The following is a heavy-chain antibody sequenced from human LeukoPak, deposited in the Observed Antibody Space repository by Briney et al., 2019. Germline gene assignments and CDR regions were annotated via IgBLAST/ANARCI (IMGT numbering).Heavy chain of an antibody. D-gene: IGHD6-6*01. CDR2: IIPILGIA. J-gene: IGHJ6*03. V-gene: IGHV1-69*02. CDR1: GGTFSSYT. Sequence: ASVKVSCKASGGTFSSYTISWVRQAPGQGLEWMGRIIPILGIANYAQKFQGRVTITADKSTSTAYTELSSLRSEDTAVYYCASGIAARYYYMDVWGKGTTVTVSS. CDR3: ASGIAARYYYMDV.